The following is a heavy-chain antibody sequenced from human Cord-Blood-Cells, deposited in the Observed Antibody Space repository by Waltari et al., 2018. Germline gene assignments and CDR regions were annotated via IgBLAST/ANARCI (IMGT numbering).Heavy chain of an antibody. D-gene: IGHD3-9*01. J-gene: IGHJ4*02. CDR3: ARGGTIRRYFDWLYYFDY. CDR1: GGSFSGYY. CDR2: INHSGST. Sequence: QVQLQQWGAGLLKPSETLSLTCDVYGGSFSGYYWSWIRQPPGKGLEWIGEINHSGSTNYNPSLKSRVTISVDTSKNQFSLKLSSVTAADTAVYYCARGGTIRRYFDWLYYFDYWGQGTLVTVSS. V-gene: IGHV4-34*01.